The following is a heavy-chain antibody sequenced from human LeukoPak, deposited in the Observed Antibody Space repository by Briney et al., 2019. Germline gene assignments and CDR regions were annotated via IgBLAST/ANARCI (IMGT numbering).Heavy chain of an antibody. D-gene: IGHD3-16*01. J-gene: IGHJ4*02. V-gene: IGHV3-7*01. CDR3: ASWGRTPAEEREELDY. Sequence: GGSLRLSCAASGFTFSSYWMSWVRQAPGKGLEWVANIKQDGSEKYYVDSVKGRFTISRDNAKNSLYLQMNSLRAEDTAVYYCASWGRTPAEEREELDYWGQGTLVTVSS. CDR2: IKQDGSEK. CDR1: GFTFSSYW.